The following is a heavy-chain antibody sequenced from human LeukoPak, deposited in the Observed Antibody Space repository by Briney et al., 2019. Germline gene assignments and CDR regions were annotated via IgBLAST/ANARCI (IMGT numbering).Heavy chain of an antibody. V-gene: IGHV1-24*01. CDR3: ATDREISSSEWNDAFDI. J-gene: IGHJ3*02. CDR2: FDPEDGET. D-gene: IGHD2-2*01. CDR1: GYTLTELS. Sequence: ASVKVSCKVSGYTLTELSMHWVRQAPGKGLEWMGGFDPEDGETIYAQKFQGRVTMTEDTSTDTAYMELSSLRSEDTAVYYCATDREISSSEWNDAFDIWGQGTMVTVSS.